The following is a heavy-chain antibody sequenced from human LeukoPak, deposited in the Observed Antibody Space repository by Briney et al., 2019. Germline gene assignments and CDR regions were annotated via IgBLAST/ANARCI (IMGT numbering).Heavy chain of an antibody. CDR3: ARDGVVRDCSSTSCPPTY. V-gene: IGHV3-30*04. D-gene: IGHD2-2*01. CDR1: GFICSSYA. Sequence: GRSLRLSCAASGFICSSYAMHWVRQAPGKGLEWVAVTSYDGSNKYSADSVKGRFTISRDNSKNTLYLQMNSLRAEDTAVYYCARDGVVRDCSSTSCPPTYWGQGTLVTVSS. CDR2: TSYDGSNK. J-gene: IGHJ4*02.